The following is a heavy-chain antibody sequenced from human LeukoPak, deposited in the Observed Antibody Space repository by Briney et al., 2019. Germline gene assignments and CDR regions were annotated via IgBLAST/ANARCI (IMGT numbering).Heavy chain of an antibody. CDR2: ISGSGGST. CDR1: GFTFSSYA. D-gene: IGHD4-17*01. CDR3: AKDHRPAVTYGDYGVGAFDI. J-gene: IGHJ3*02. V-gene: IGHV3-23*01. Sequence: GGSLRLSCAASGFTFSSYAMSWVRQAPGKGLEWVSAISGSGGSTYYADSVKGRFTISRDNSKNSLYLQMNSLRTEDTALYYCAKDHRPAVTYGDYGVGAFDIWGQGTMVTVSS.